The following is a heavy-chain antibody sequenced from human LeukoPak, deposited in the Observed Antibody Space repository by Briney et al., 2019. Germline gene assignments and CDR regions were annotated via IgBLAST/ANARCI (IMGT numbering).Heavy chain of an antibody. CDR1: GYTFTSYY. V-gene: IGHV1-46*01. CDR3: AKDFTIFGAAGWAFDI. CDR2: INPSGGST. J-gene: IGHJ3*02. D-gene: IGHD3-3*01. Sequence: ASVKVSCKASGYTFTSYYMHWVRQAPGQGLEWMGIINPSGGSTSYAQKFQGRVTMTRDTSTSTVYMELSSLRAEDTAVYSCAKDFTIFGAAGWAFDIWGQGTMVTVSS.